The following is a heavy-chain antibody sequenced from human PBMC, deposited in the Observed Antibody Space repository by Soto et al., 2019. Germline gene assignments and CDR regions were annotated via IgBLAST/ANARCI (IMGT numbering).Heavy chain of an antibody. V-gene: IGHV3-30*18. Sequence: QVRLVESGGGVVQPGRSLRLSCVASGFAFSYYGIHWVRQAPGKGLEWVGVISSDGMTKYYAESVKGRFTISRDNSKNTLFLQMDSLRPEDTAVYYCAKEIAVAGDLDYWGHGTLVAVSS. CDR1: GFAFSYYG. CDR2: ISSDGMTK. CDR3: AKEIAVAGDLDY. D-gene: IGHD6-19*01. J-gene: IGHJ4*01.